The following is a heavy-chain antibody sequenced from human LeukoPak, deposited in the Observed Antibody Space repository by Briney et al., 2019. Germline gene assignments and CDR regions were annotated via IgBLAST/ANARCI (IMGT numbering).Heavy chain of an antibody. D-gene: IGHD3-22*01. J-gene: IGHJ4*02. CDR1: GGTFSSYA. CDR3: ATGGDYYDSSGYSFDY. V-gene: IGHV1-69*01. CDR2: IIPIFGTA. Sequence: SVKVSCKASGGTFSSYAISWVRQAPGQGLEWMGGIIPIFGTANYAQKFQGRVTITADESTSTAYMELSSLRSEDTAVYYCATGGDYYDSSGYSFDYWGQGTLVTVSS.